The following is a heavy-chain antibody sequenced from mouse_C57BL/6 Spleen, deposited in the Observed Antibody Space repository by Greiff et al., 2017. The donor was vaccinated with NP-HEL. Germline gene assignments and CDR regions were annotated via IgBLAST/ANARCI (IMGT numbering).Heavy chain of an antibody. CDR1: GYTFTDHT. CDR3: ARNEGLLNYAMDY. CDR2: IYPRDGST. J-gene: IGHJ4*01. Sequence: VQLKESDAELVKPGASVKISCKVSGYTFTDHTIHWMKQRPEQGLEWIGYIYPRDGSTNYNQKFKGKATLTVDTSSSTAYMQLSSLTSEDSAVYYCARNEGLLNYAMDYWGQGTSVTVSS. V-gene: IGHV1-78*01. D-gene: IGHD2-10*01.